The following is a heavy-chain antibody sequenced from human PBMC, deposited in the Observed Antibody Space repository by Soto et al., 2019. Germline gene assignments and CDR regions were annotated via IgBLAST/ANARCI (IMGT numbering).Heavy chain of an antibody. D-gene: IGHD3-22*01. CDR3: AGDGMDYYDSSGYRFPGWFDP. V-gene: IGHV4-31*03. J-gene: IGHJ5*02. CDR2: IYYSGST. Sequence: SETLSLTCTVSGGSISSGGYYWSWIRQHPGKGLEWIGYIYYSGSTYYNPSLKSRVTISVDTSKNQFSLKLSSVTAADTAVYYCAGDGMDYYDSSGYRFPGWFDPWGQGTMVTVYS. CDR1: GGSISSGGYY.